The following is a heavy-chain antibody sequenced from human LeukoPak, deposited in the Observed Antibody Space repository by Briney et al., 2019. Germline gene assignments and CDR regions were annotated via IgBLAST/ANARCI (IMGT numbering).Heavy chain of an antibody. CDR2: IYHTGGT. V-gene: IGHV4-38-2*01. CDR1: GYSISNSYY. J-gene: IGHJ4*02. CDR3: ARDAHTYYYDTSGYYFEY. Sequence: SETLSLTCAVSGYSISNSYYWGWIRQPPGKGLEWIGSIYHTGGTCYNPSLKSRVTISIDTSKNQFSLNLSSVTAADTAVYYCARDAHTYYYDTSGYYFEYWGQGALVTVSS. D-gene: IGHD3-22*01.